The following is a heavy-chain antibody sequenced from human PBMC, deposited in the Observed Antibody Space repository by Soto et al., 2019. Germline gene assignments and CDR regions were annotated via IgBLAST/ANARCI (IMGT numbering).Heavy chain of an antibody. V-gene: IGHV4-34*01. CDR2: INHSGST. CDR1: GGSFSGYY. J-gene: IGHJ4*02. D-gene: IGHD3-22*01. CDR3: ARERPYYYDSSGYYYSLFFDY. Sequence: SETLSLTCAVYGGSFSGYYWSWIRQPPGKGLEWIGEINHSGSTNYNPSLKSRVTISVDTSKNQFSLKLSSVTAADTAVYYCARERPYYYDSSGYYYSLFFDYWGQGTLVTVSS.